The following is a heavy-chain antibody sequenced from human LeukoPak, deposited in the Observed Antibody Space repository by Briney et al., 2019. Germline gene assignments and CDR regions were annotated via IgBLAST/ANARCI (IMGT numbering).Heavy chain of an antibody. Sequence: PGGSLRLSCAASGFTFSTHAMHWVRRAPGKGLEYVSAISSNGGSTYYANSVKGRFTISRDNSKNTLCLQMGSLRAEDMAVYYCARVRNSGSYFGAFDIWGQGTMVTVSS. V-gene: IGHV3-64*01. CDR2: ISSNGGST. D-gene: IGHD1-26*01. CDR1: GFTFSTHA. J-gene: IGHJ3*02. CDR3: ARVRNSGSYFGAFDI.